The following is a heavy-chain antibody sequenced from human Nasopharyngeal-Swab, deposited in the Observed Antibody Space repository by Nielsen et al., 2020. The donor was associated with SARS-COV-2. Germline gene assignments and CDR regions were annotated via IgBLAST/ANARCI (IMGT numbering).Heavy chain of an antibody. D-gene: IGHD5-12*01. V-gene: IGHV3-23*01. J-gene: IGHJ5*02. CDR1: GFIFSNYA. CDR2: INNRGDDT. CDR3: VKDLAYDEVS. Sequence: GESLKISCAASGFIFSNYAMSWVRQAPGKGLEWVSTINNRGDDTHYVDSVRGRFTVPRDNSKNTLYLQMNSLRGEDTAIYYCVKDLAYDEVSWGQGTLVTVSS.